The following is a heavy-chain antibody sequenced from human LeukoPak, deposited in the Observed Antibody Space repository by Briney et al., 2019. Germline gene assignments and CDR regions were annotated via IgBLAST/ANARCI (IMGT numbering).Heavy chain of an antibody. CDR2: INHSGST. CDR3: ARRRTRLRWWVGFDY. D-gene: IGHD4-23*01. Sequence: PSETLSLTCAVYGGSFSGYYWSWIRQPPGKGLEWIGEINHSGSTNYNPSLKSRVTLSVDTSKNQFSLKLSSVTAADTAVYYCARRRTRLRWWVGFDYWGQGTLVTVSS. CDR1: GGSFSGYY. J-gene: IGHJ4*02. V-gene: IGHV4-34*01.